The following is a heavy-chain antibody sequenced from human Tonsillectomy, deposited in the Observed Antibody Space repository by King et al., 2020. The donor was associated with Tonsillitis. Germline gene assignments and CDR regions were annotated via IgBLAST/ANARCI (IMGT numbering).Heavy chain of an antibody. CDR1: VGSISRRSHY. CDR2: RYCSGST. J-gene: IGHJ4*02. Sequence: LQLQESGPGLVKPSETLSLTCTVSVGSISRRSHYWGSIRQPPGKGLEWIGTRYCSGSTYSNPSLKSRGTISVDTSKNQFSLKLSSVTAADTAVYYCALNFYGSGTYQDSDYWGQGTLVIVSS. CDR3: ALNFYGSGTYQDSDY. D-gene: IGHD3-10*01. V-gene: IGHV4-39*01.